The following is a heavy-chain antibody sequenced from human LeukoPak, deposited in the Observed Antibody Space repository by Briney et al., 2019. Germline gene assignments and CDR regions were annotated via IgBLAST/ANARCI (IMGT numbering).Heavy chain of an antibody. CDR1: GFSFSNYG. CDR3: AKDDGLIMFSS. CDR2: ITGSGGST. Sequence: GGTLRLSCAASGFSFSNYGMNWVRQAPGKGLEWVSGITGSGGSTYYAGSVKGRFTISRDNSKNTLYLQVNSLRAEDTAVYYCAKDDGLIMFSSWGQGTLVTVSS. V-gene: IGHV3-23*01. J-gene: IGHJ5*02. D-gene: IGHD3-16*01.